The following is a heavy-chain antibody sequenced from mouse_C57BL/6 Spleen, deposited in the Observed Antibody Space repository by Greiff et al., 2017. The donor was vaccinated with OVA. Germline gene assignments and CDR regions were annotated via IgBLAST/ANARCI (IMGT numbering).Heavy chain of an antibody. V-gene: IGHV1-64*01. CDR3: ARSPLLRWYFDV. D-gene: IGHD1-2*01. CDR2: IHPNSGST. CDR1: GYTFTSYW. Sequence: VQLQQSGAELVKPGASVKLSCKASGYTFTSYWMHWVKQRPGQGLEWIGMIHPNSGSTNYNEKFKSKATLTVDKSSSTAYMQLSSLTSEDSAVYYCARSPLLRWYFDVWGTGTTVTVSS. J-gene: IGHJ1*03.